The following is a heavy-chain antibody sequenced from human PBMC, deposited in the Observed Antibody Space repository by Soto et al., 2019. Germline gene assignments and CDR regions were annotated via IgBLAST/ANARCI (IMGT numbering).Heavy chain of an antibody. J-gene: IGHJ4*02. CDR2: ISYDGNNK. V-gene: IGHV3-30-3*01. Sequence: QVQLVESGGGVVPPERSLRLSCAASGFTLSSYVVLCVRQAPGKGLEWVAVISYDGNNKYYADSVKGRFTTSRDNSKNTLYLQMNSLRAEDTAVYYSARDLYGSGSYDYWGQGTLVTVSS. D-gene: IGHD1-26*01. CDR3: ARDLYGSGSYDY. CDR1: GFTLSSYV.